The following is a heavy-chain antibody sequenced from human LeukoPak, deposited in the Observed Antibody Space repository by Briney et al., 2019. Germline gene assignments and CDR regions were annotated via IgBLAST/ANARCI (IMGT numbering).Heavy chain of an antibody. Sequence: PGGSLRLSCAASGFTFSSYWMSWVRQAPGKGLEWVANIKQDGSEKYYVDSVKGRFTISRDNAKNSLYLQMNSLRAEDTAVYRCARGRGVRGVISDYWGQGTLVTVSS. V-gene: IGHV3-7*01. J-gene: IGHJ4*02. D-gene: IGHD3-10*01. CDR2: IKQDGSEK. CDR3: ARGRGVRGVISDY. CDR1: GFTFSSYW.